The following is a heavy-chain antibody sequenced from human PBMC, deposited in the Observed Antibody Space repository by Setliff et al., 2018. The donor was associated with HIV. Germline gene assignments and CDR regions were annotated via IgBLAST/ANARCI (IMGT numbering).Heavy chain of an antibody. D-gene: IGHD5-12*01. CDR1: GYFFSRYA. J-gene: IGHJ4*02. CDR2: ISAHSGNT. V-gene: IGHV1-18*01. Sequence: ASVKVSCKASGYFFSRYAFIWVRQAPGQGLEWMGWISAHSGNTKYAQRFQDRLTLTRDTSSNTAYMELRSLRSEDTAVYYCAIDVIGGWLRPMPDFWGPGTLVTVSS. CDR3: AIDVIGGWLRPMPDF.